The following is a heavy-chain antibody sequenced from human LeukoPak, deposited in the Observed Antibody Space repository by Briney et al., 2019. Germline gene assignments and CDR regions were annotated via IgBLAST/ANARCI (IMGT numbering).Heavy chain of an antibody. CDR3: ARDSGGYYYMDV. CDR1: GYSISSGYY. D-gene: IGHD1-26*01. CDR2: IYHSGST. V-gene: IGHV4-38-2*02. J-gene: IGHJ6*03. Sequence: SETLSLTCTVSGYSISSGYYWGWIRQPPGKGLEWIGSIYHSGSTYYNPSLKSRVTISVDTSKNQFSLKLSSVTAADTAVYYCARDSGGYYYMDVWGKGTTVTISS.